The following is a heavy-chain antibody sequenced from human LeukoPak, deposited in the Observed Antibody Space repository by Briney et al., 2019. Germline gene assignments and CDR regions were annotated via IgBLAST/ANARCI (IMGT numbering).Heavy chain of an antibody. CDR1: GFSFTSYW. Sequence: GESLKISCKGSGFSFTSYWIGWVRQMPGKGLEWMGIIYPGDSDTRYSPSFRGQVTISADKSISTAYLQWSSLKASDTAMYYCARRGRAADYGMDVWGQGTTVTVSS. CDR2: IYPGDSDT. CDR3: ARRGRAADYGMDV. J-gene: IGHJ6*02. V-gene: IGHV5-51*01. D-gene: IGHD6-13*01.